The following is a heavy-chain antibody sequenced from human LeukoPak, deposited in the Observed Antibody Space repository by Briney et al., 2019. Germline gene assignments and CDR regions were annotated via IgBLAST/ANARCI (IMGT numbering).Heavy chain of an antibody. V-gene: IGHV1-69*05. Sequence: ASVKVSCKASGGTFSSYAISWVRQAPGQGLEWMGGIIPIFGTENYAQKFQGRVTITTDESTSTAYMELSSLRSEDTAVYYCARHPRTYDSSGYYYAFDIWGQGTMVTVSS. D-gene: IGHD3-22*01. CDR1: GGTFSSYA. J-gene: IGHJ3*02. CDR3: ARHPRTYDSSGYYYAFDI. CDR2: IIPIFGTE.